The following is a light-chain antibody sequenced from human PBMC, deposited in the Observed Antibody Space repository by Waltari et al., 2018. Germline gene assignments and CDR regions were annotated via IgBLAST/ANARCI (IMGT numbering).Light chain of an antibody. J-gene: IGKJ4*01. CDR2: EAS. V-gene: IGKV3-11*02. CDR3: QQRSVWPVT. CDR1: QSVSRS. Sequence: EIVLTQSPATLSLSPGERVTLSCRASQSVSRSLGWFLQKPGQAPKLLISEASNRAPGLPGRFSGSGFGRDFTLTISSLEPEDFGVYYCQQRSVWPVTFGGGTKLEI.